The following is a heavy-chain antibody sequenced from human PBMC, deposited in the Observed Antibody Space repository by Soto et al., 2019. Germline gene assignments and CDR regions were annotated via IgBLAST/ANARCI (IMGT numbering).Heavy chain of an antibody. D-gene: IGHD1-26*01. CDR1: GGTISSWY. CDR2: IYYSGST. J-gene: IGHJ4*02. Sequence: QVQLQESGPGLVKPSETLSLTCTVSGGTISSWYWSWIRQPPGKGLEWIGYIYYSGSTNCNPSLNSRVTLSVDTSKNQFSLKLSSVTAAATAVYYCARRYGSAIDYWGQGTLVTVSS. V-gene: IGHV4-59*08. CDR3: ARRYGSAIDY.